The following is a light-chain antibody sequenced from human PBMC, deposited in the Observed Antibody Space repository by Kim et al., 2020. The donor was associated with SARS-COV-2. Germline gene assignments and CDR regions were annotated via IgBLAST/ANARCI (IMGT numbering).Light chain of an antibody. J-gene: IGKJ2*01. CDR1: QGVSNSY. CDR3: QQYGDSPYT. V-gene: IGKV3-20*01. Sequence: LAAGETVTLSCRASQGVSNSYLAWHQQKPGQAPRLLIYDASSRATGIPDRFSGSGSGTDFTLTISRLEPEDFAVYYCQQYGDSPYTFGQGTKLEI. CDR2: DAS.